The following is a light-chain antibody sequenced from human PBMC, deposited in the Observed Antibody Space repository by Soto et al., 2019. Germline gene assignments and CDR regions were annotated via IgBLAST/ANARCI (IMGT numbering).Light chain of an antibody. Sequence: QSVLTQPPSASGTPGQRVTISCSGGSSNIGVNTVNWYQHLPGTAPRLLIYIDTLRPSGVPDRFSASKSGTSASLAISGLQSGDEGDYYCAAWDDRLNGYVFGTGTKLTVL. V-gene: IGLV1-44*01. CDR3: AAWDDRLNGYV. CDR1: SSNIGVNT. CDR2: IDT. J-gene: IGLJ1*01.